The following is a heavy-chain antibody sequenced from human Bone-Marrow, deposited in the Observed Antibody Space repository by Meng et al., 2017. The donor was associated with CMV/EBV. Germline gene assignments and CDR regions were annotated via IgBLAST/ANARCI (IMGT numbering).Heavy chain of an antibody. J-gene: IGHJ4*02. V-gene: IGHV3-23*01. CDR2: ISGSGGST. CDR3: AKDMNIVVVPAAYDY. D-gene: IGHD2-2*01. CDR1: GFTIGRYC. Sequence: GESLKISCAASGFTIGRYCMRWVRQIPGRGLEWVSAISGSGGSTYYADSVKGRFTISRDNSKNTLYLQMNSLRAEDTAVYYCAKDMNIVVVPAAYDYWGQGTLVTVSS.